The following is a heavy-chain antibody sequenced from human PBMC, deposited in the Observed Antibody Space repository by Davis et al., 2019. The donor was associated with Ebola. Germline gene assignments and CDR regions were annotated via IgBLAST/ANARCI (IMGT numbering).Heavy chain of an antibody. CDR1: GFTFSSYW. CDR3: ARSGIAVAGTWDWYFDL. CDR2: IKQDGSEK. J-gene: IGHJ2*01. Sequence: GESLKISCAASGFTFSSYWMSWVRQAPGKGLEWVANIKQDGSEKYYVDSVKGRFTISRDNAKNSLYLQMNSLRAEDTAVYYCARSGIAVAGTWDWYFDLWGRGTLVTVSS. V-gene: IGHV3-7*01. D-gene: IGHD6-19*01.